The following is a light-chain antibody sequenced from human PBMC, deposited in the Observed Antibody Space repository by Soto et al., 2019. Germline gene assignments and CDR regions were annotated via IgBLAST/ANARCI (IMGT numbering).Light chain of an antibody. J-gene: IGLJ3*02. CDR2: EVT. CDR1: SSDVGVYKY. CDR3: TSYVGNDIWV. Sequence: QSVLTQLPSAPGFPGQSVTISCTGPSSDVGVYKYVSWYQQYPGKAPKLMIYEVTKRPSGVPDRFSGSKSGNTASLTVSGLQAEDEADYYCTSYVGNDIWVFGGGTKLTVL. V-gene: IGLV2-8*01.